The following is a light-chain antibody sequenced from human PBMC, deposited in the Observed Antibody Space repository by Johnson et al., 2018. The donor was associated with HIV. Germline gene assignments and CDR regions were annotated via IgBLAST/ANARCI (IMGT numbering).Light chain of an antibody. CDR1: SSNIGRNY. V-gene: IGLV1-51*01. CDR2: DNN. J-gene: IGLJ1*01. Sequence: QSVLTQPPSVSAAPGQKVTISCSGSSSNIGRNYVSWYQQLPGTAPKLLIFDNNKRPSGIPDRFSASKSGTSATLGIPGLQTGDEADDYCGTWDSSLSAYVFGTGTKVTVL. CDR3: GTWDSSLSAYV.